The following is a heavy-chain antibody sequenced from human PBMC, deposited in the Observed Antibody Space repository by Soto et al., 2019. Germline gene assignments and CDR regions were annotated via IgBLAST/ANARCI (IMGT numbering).Heavy chain of an antibody. CDR2: ISPYSGYT. J-gene: IGHJ4*02. CDR1: GYSFMKYG. D-gene: IGHD2-2*01. CDR3: AREASVLIPAAQPSRFDS. Sequence: ASVRVSCKGFGYSFMKYGINWVRQAPGQGLEWVGWISPYSGYTHSAQKFHGRLTLTTDTAASTAYMELRILRSADTALYYCAREASVLIPAAQPSRFDSWGQGTLVTVSS. V-gene: IGHV1-18*01.